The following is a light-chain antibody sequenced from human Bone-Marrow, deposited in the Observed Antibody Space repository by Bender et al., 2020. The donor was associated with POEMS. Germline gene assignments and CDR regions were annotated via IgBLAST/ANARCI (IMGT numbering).Light chain of an antibody. CDR2: QDR. Sequence: SYELTQPPSVSVSPGQTATISCSGQDLRDKYVAWYQQRPGLSPVLVMYQDRKRPSGIPERFSGSKSGTSASLAISGLRSEDEADYYCSSWDDNLSGPGVFGGGTKLTVL. V-gene: IGLV3-1*01. CDR3: SSWDDNLSGPGV. CDR1: DLRDKY. J-gene: IGLJ3*02.